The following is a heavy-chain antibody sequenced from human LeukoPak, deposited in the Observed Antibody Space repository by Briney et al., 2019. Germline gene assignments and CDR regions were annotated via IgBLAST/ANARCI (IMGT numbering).Heavy chain of an antibody. CDR3: ARGTVTSYGMDV. CDR2: IYSGGST. Sequence: GGSLRLSCAASGFTVSSNYMSWVRQAPGKGLEWVSVIYSGGSTYYADSVKGRFTISRDNSKNTLYLQMNSLRAEDTVVYYCARGTVTSYGMDVWGQGTTVTVSS. CDR1: GFTVSSNY. J-gene: IGHJ6*02. V-gene: IGHV3-53*01. D-gene: IGHD4-17*01.